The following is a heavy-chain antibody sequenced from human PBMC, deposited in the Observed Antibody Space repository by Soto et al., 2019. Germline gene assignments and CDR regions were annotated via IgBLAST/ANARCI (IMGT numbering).Heavy chain of an antibody. J-gene: IGHJ5*02. V-gene: IGHV1-3*04. CDR3: ARAPIWTSTWHYARLNYLAP. D-gene: IGHD1-7*01. CDR2: IHTAKGNT. Sequence: ASVKVSCKASGYTFTNNVIHWLRQAPGQTLEWMGWIHTAKGNTKYSQKFEARVTLTRDTAASTAYMELNSLRSDDTAVYYCARAPIWTSTWHYARLNYLAPWGQGTLVTVSS. CDR1: GYTFTNNV.